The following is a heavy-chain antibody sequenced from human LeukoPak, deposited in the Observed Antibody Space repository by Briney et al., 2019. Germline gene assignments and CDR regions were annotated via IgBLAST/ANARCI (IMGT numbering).Heavy chain of an antibody. V-gene: IGHV5-51*01. CDR1: GYSFTSYW. CDR3: ARQMSES. J-gene: IGHJ5*02. CDR2: IYPGDSGT. Sequence: KSGESLQISCQASGYSFTSYWIGWVRQLPGKGLEWMAIIYPGDSGTRYSPSFQGQVTISADKSISTVYLKWTSLKASDTAMYYCARQMSESWGQGTLVTVSS. D-gene: IGHD3-3*01.